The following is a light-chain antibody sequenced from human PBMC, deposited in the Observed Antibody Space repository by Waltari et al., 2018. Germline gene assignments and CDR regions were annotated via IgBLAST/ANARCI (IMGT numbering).Light chain of an antibody. CDR1: SSHIGSTY. Sequence: QSVLTQPPSASGTPGKRVTIPCSGSSSHIGSTYVYWYQQLPGTAPKLLIYRNNQRPSGVPDRFSGSKSGTSASLAISGLRSEDEADYYCAAWDDSLSGYVVFGGGTKLTVL. J-gene: IGLJ2*01. V-gene: IGLV1-47*01. CDR3: AAWDDSLSGYVV. CDR2: RNN.